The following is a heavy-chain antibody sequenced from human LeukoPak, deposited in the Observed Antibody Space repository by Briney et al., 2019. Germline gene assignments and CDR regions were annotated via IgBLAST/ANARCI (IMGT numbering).Heavy chain of an antibody. Sequence: SETLSLTCTVSGGSISSYYWSWIRQPPGKGLEWIGYIYYSGSTNYNPSLKSRVTISVDTSKNQFSLKLSSVTAEDTAVYYCARIVLLWFGESVDANDYWGQGTLVTVSS. CDR2: IYYSGST. J-gene: IGHJ4*02. D-gene: IGHD3-10*01. V-gene: IGHV4-59*12. CDR3: ARIVLLWFGESVDANDY. CDR1: GGSISSYY.